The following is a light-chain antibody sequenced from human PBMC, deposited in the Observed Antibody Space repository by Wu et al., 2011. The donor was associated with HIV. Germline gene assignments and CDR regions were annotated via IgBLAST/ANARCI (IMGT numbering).Light chain of an antibody. CDR3: QQYGSSLT. V-gene: IGKV3-20*01. J-gene: IGKJ4*01. CDR2: GVS. CDR1: QSVTNN. Sequence: GKRATLSCRASQSVTNNLAWYRQKPGQAPRLLIYGVSTRPLASQTGFSGSGSGTDFTLTITRLEPEDFAVYYCQQYGSSLTFGGGTKVEIK.